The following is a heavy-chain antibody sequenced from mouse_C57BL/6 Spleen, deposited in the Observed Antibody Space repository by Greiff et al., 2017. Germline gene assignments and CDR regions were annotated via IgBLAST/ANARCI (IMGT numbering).Heavy chain of an antibody. CDR3: ARSPPYGNFAWFAY. J-gene: IGHJ3*01. CDR2: IWSDGST. Sequence: VKLVESGPGLVAPSQSLSITCTVSGFSLTSYGVHWVRQPPGKGLEWLVVIWSDGSTTYNSALKSRLSISKDNSKSQVFLKMNSLQTDDTAMYYCARSPPYGNFAWFAYWGQGTLVTVSA. V-gene: IGHV2-6*03. D-gene: IGHD2-1*01. CDR1: GFSLTSYG.